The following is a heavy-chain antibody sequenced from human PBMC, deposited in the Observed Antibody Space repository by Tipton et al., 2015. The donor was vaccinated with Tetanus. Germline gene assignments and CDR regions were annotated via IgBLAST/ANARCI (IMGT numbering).Heavy chain of an antibody. D-gene: IGHD1-7*01. CDR2: IWYDGSNK. V-gene: IGHV3-33*01. J-gene: IGHJ4*02. Sequence: SLRLSCAASGFTFSSYGMHWVRLAPGKGLEWVAVIWYDGSNKYYADSVKGRFTISRDNSKNTLYLQMNSLRAEDTAVYYCARDVDLTGTTSSGFDYWGQGTLVTVSS. CDR3: ARDVDLTGTTSSGFDY. CDR1: GFTFSSYG.